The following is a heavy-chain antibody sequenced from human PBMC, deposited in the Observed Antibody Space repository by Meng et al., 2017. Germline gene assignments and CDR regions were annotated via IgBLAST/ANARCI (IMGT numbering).Heavy chain of an antibody. CDR3: ARVGLTGTSPSPPYYYYYYGMDV. CDR2: IYSGGST. D-gene: IGHD1-7*01. CDR1: GFTVSSNY. J-gene: IGHJ6*02. Sequence: GESLKISCAASGFTVSSNYMSWVRQAPGKGLEWVSVIYSGGSTYYADSVKGRFTISRDNSKNTLYLQMNSLRAEDTAVYYCARVGLTGTSPSPPYYYYYYGMDVWGQGTTVTVSS. V-gene: IGHV3-53*01.